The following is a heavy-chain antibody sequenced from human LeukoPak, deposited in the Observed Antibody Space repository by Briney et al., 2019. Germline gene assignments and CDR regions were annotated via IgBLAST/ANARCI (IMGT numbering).Heavy chain of an antibody. D-gene: IGHD3-16*01. Sequence: SETLSLTCTVSGSSISSGGYYWGWIRQPPGKGLEWIGSIYYSGSTYYNPSLKGRVTISVDTSKSQFSLKLSSVTAADTAVYYCASPGGGPTKYWGQGTLVTVSS. CDR1: GSSISSGGYY. CDR3: ASPGGGPTKY. V-gene: IGHV4-39*01. CDR2: IYYSGST. J-gene: IGHJ4*02.